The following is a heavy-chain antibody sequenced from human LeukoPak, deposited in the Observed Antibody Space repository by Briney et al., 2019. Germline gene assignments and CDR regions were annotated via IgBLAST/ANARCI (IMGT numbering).Heavy chain of an antibody. V-gene: IGHV3-21*01. CDR2: ISSSSSYI. CDR1: GFTFNNYW. CDR3: ARDLIDQNWFDP. Sequence: GGSLRLSCAASGFTFNNYWMTWVRQAPGKGLEWVSSISSSSSYIYYADSVKGRFTISRDNAKNSLYLQMNSLRAEDTAVYYCARDLIDQNWFDPWGQGTLVTVSS. J-gene: IGHJ5*02. D-gene: IGHD2-8*01.